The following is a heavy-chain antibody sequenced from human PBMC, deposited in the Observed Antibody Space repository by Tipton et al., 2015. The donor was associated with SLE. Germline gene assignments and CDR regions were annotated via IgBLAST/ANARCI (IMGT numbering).Heavy chain of an antibody. J-gene: IGHJ3*02. CDR1: GDSIISSSYY. D-gene: IGHD3-3*01. V-gene: IGHV4-39*07. Sequence: TLSLTCSVSGDSIISSSYYWGWIRQPPGKGLEWIGSMYYSGSTYYNPSLKSRVNISVDTSKNQFSLMLRSVTAADTAVYYCARDGPYYDFWSGMGTFDIWGQGTMVTVSS. CDR3: ARDGPYYDFWSGMGTFDI. CDR2: MYYSGST.